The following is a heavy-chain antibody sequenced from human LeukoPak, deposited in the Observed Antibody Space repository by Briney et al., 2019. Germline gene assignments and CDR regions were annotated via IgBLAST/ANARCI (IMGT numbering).Heavy chain of an antibody. CDR3: AREGETNSGSYGFDS. Sequence: GGSLRLSCAASGFTFNSYKMHWVRQAPGKGLEWVSYISSSGSTIYYADSVKGRFTISRDNAENSLHLQMNSLRAEDTAVYYCAREGETNSGSYGFDSWGQGTLVAVSS. V-gene: IGHV3-48*03. CDR1: GFTFNSYK. CDR2: ISSSGSTI. D-gene: IGHD1-26*01. J-gene: IGHJ4*02.